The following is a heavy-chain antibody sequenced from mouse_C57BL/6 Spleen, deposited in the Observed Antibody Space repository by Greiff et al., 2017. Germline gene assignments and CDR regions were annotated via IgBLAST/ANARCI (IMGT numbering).Heavy chain of an antibody. CDR1: GYTFTSYG. Sequence: VHVKQSGAELVRPGSSVKMSCKTSGYTFTSYGINWVKQRPGQGLEWIGYIYIGNGYTEYNEKFKGKATLTSDTSSSTAYMQLSSLTSEDSAIYFCARTRDGYLYYFDYWGQGTTLTVSS. CDR3: ARTRDGYLYYFDY. D-gene: IGHD2-3*01. J-gene: IGHJ2*01. CDR2: IYIGNGYT. V-gene: IGHV1-58*01.